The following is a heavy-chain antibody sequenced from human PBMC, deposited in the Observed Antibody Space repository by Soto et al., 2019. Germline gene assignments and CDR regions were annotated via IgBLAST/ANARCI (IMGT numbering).Heavy chain of an antibody. J-gene: IGHJ2*01. Sequence: EVHLEESGGGLVQPGGSLRLSCAASGFTFSDYAMSWVRQAPGKGLEWVSGISDSGGYTYYADSVKGRFTISRDNSQNTLYLQMSGLGAEDTAVYHCAKHSCGGRCHSGYLGLWGRGTLVTVSS. D-gene: IGHD2-15*01. CDR1: GFTFSDYA. CDR2: ISDSGGYT. CDR3: AKHSCGGRCHSGYLGL. V-gene: IGHV3-23*04.